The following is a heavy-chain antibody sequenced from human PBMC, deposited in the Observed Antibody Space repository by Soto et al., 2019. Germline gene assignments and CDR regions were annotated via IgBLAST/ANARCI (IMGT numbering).Heavy chain of an antibody. CDR2: ISYDGTDE. CDR1: GFSFSSYG. J-gene: IGHJ4*02. V-gene: IGHV3-30*18. CDR3: ANQDSDCNDHFDY. Sequence: QVQLVESGGGVVQPGRSLRLSCAASGFSFSSYGMHWVRQAPGKGLELVAMISYDGTDEYYADSVKGRFTISRDNSKNAVYLQMNSLRAEDTAVYYFANQDSDCNDHFDYWGQGTLVTVSS. D-gene: IGHD1-1*01.